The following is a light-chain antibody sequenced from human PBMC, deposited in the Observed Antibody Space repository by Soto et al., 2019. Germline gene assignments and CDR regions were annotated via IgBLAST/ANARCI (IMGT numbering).Light chain of an antibody. Sequence: QSVLTQPASGSGAPGQTVTISCTGSSSNIGAGYDVHWYQQVPGTAPKLLIYGNKNRPAGVPDRFSGSRSGASASLAITGLQADDEADYSCQSYDPGLRGSRAFGSGTKVPVL. V-gene: IGLV1-40*01. CDR1: SSNIGAGYD. CDR2: GNK. J-gene: IGLJ1*01. CDR3: QSYDPGLRGSRA.